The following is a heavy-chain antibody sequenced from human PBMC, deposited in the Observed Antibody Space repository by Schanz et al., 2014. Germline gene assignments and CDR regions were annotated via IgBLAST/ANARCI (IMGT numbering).Heavy chain of an antibody. CDR2: ISGGGGSA. J-gene: IGHJ4*02. V-gene: IGHV3-23*04. D-gene: IGHD3-22*01. CDR3: AKVWGSDYFYPFDS. Sequence: EVQLVESGGGLVQPGGSLRLSCAASGFTFNNYDMNWVRLVPGKGLECVSGISGGGGSAYYADSVKGRFTISRDNSKNTLYLQMSSLRAKDTAVYYCAKVWGSDYFYPFDSWGQGTLVTVSS. CDR1: GFTFNNYD.